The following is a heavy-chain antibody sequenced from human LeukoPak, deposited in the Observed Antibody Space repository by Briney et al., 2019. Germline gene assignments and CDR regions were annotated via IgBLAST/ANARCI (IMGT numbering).Heavy chain of an antibody. D-gene: IGHD6-19*01. V-gene: IGHV4-59*01. CDR2: IYYSGST. Sequence: SETLSLTCTVSGGSISSYYRSWIRQPPGKGLEWIGYIYYSGSTNYNPSLKSRVTMSVDTSKNQFSLKLSSVTAADTAVYYCARGLGYSSGWYGYWGQGTLVTVSS. J-gene: IGHJ4*02. CDR3: ARGLGYSSGWYGY. CDR1: GGSISSYY.